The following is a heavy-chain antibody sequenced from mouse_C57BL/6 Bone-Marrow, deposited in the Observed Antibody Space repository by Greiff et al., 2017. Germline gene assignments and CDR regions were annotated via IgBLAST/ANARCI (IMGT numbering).Heavy chain of an antibody. CDR2: IDPSDSYT. CDR1: GYTFTSYW. CDR3: ARSGYYGSSYSWFAY. V-gene: IGHV1-50*01. J-gene: IGHJ3*01. D-gene: IGHD1-1*01. Sequence: VQLQQPGAELVKPGASVKLSCKASGYTFTSYWMQWVKQRPGQGLEWIGEIDPSDSYTNYNKKFKGKATLTVDTSSSTAYMQLSSLTSEDSAVYYCARSGYYGSSYSWFAYWGQGTLVTVSA.